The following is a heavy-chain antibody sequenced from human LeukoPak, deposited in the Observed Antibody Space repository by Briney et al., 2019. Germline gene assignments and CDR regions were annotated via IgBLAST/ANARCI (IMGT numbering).Heavy chain of an antibody. CDR2: ISGSGGST. CDR1: GFTFSSYA. J-gene: IGHJ4*02. V-gene: IGHV3-23*01. D-gene: IGHD2-15*01. Sequence: PGGSLRLSCAASGFTFSSYAMSWVRQAPGKGLEWVSAISGSGGSTYYADSVKGRFTISRDNSKNTLYLQMNSLRAEDTAVYYCAQDKCSGGSCYPLNLDYWGQGTLVTISS. CDR3: AQDKCSGGSCYPLNLDY.